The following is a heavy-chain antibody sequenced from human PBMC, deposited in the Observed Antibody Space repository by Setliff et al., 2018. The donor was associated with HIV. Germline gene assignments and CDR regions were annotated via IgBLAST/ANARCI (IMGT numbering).Heavy chain of an antibody. CDR2: TNPNSGRA. CDR1: GYTFTNYD. V-gene: IGHV1-8*02. CDR3: SRGRLSWSPDF. J-gene: IGHJ4*02. Sequence: GASVKVSCKASGYTFTNYDINWVRQSPGQGLEWLGWTNPNSGRAGSAQMFQGRLTMTRDTSTSTAYMELSSLTSDDTAIYYCSRGRLSWSPDFWGQGTLVTVSS.